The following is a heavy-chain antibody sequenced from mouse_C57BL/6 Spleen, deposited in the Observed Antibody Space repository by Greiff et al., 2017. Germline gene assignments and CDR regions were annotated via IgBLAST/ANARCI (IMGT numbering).Heavy chain of an antibody. CDR3: AGSRLRVEYFDV. V-gene: IGHV2-2*01. D-gene: IGHD2-2*01. Sequence: VQLQESGPGLVQPSQSLSITCTVSGFSLTSYGVHWVRQSPGKGLEWLGVIWSGGSTDYNAAFISRLSISKDNSKSQVFFKMNSLQADDTAIYYCAGSRLRVEYFDVWGTGTTVTVSS. J-gene: IGHJ1*03. CDR2: IWSGGST. CDR1: GFSLTSYG.